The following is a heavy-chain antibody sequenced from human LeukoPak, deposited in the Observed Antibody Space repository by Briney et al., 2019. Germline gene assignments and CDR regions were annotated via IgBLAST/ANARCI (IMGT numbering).Heavy chain of an antibody. Sequence: ASVKVSRKASGYTFTSYYMHWVRQAPGQGLEWMGIINPSGGSTSYAQKFQGRVTMTRDMSTGTVYMELSSLRSEDTAVYYCARQYSSGYYRKYYFDYWGQGTLVTVSS. V-gene: IGHV1-46*01. CDR1: GYTFTSYY. D-gene: IGHD3-22*01. J-gene: IGHJ4*02. CDR2: INPSGGST. CDR3: ARQYSSGYYRKYYFDY.